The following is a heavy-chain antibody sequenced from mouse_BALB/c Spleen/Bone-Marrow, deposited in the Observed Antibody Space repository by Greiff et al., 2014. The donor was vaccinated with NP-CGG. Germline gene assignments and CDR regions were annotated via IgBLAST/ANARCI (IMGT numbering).Heavy chain of an antibody. D-gene: IGHD1-1*01. CDR3: AREGYGSSYGFAY. CDR2: INPYNGGS. Sequence: EVKLQESGPELVKPGASMKISCKAFGYSFAGYTMNWVKQSHGKNLEWIGLINPYNGGSSYNQKFKGKATLTVDKSSSTAYMELLSLTSEDSAVYYCAREGYGSSYGFAYWGQGTLVTVSA. J-gene: IGHJ3*01. CDR1: GYSFAGYT. V-gene: IGHV1-31*01.